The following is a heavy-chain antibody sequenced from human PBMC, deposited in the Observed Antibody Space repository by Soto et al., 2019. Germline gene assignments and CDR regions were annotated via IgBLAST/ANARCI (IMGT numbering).Heavy chain of an antibody. CDR1: GFTFGDYA. CDR3: TRVLAHCTNGVCYTYYYYGMTS. Sequence: PGGSLRLSCTASGFTFGDYAMSWFRQAPGKGLEWVGFIRSKAYGGTTEYAASVKGRFTISRDDSKSIAYLQMNSLKTEDTAVYYCTRVLAHCTNGVCYTYYYYGMTSGAKGPRSPSP. CDR2: IRSKAYGGTT. V-gene: IGHV3-49*03. D-gene: IGHD2-8*01. J-gene: IGHJ6*02.